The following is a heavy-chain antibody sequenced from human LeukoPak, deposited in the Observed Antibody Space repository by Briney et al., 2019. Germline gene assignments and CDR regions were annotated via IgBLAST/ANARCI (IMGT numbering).Heavy chain of an antibody. CDR1: GFTFSSYA. Sequence: GGSLRLSCAASGFTFSSYAMSWVRQAPGKGLEWVSAISGSGGSTYYADSVKGRFTISRDKSKNTLYLQMNSLRAEDTAVYYCAKDGMGDSSWFFDYWGQGTLVTVSS. CDR2: ISGSGGST. J-gene: IGHJ4*02. CDR3: AKDGMGDSSWFFDY. D-gene: IGHD6-13*01. V-gene: IGHV3-23*01.